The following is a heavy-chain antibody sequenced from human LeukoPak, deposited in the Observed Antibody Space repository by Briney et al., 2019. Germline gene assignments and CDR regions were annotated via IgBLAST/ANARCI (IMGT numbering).Heavy chain of an antibody. CDR3: AKFLDDYGDY. CDR2: ISYDGSNK. Sequence: SGGSLRLSCAASGFTFSSYGMHWVRQAPGKGLEWVAVISYDGSNKYYADSVKGRFTISRDNSKNTLYLQMNSLRAEDTAVYYCAKFLDDYGDYWGQRTLVTVSS. CDR1: GFTFSSYG. V-gene: IGHV3-30*18. D-gene: IGHD1-1*01. J-gene: IGHJ4*02.